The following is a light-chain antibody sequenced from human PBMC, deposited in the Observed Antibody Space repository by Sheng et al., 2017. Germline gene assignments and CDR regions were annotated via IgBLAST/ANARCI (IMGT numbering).Light chain of an antibody. CDR1: QSVSSN. V-gene: IGKV3-15*01. CDR3: QQYNNWPPWGT. Sequence: EIVMTQSPDTLSVSPGERATLSCRASQSVSSNLAWYQQKPGQAPRLLIYGASTRATDISSRFSGSGSGTEFTLTISSLQSEDFAVYYCQQYNNWPPWGTFGQGTKVEIK. J-gene: IGKJ1*01. CDR2: GAS.